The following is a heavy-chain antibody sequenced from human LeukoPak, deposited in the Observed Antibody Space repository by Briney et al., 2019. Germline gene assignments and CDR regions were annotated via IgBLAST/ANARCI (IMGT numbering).Heavy chain of an antibody. D-gene: IGHD4-17*01. CDR2: ISGSGRST. J-gene: IGHJ4*02. V-gene: IGHV3-23*01. CDR3: VTTVFLDY. CDR1: GFTFSSYG. Sequence: PGGSLRLSCAASGFTFSSYGMSWVRQAPGKGLEWVSAISGSGRSTYYADSVKGRFTISRDNAKNTLYLQMNSLRAEDTAVYYCVTTVFLDYWGQGTLVTVSS.